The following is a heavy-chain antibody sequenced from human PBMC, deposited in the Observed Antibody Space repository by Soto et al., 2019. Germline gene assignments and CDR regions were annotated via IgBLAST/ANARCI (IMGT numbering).Heavy chain of an antibody. CDR1: GGSISSGGYY. V-gene: IGHV4-31*03. Sequence: QVQLQESGPGLVKPSQTLSLTCTVSGGSISSGGYYWSWIRQHPGKGLEWIGYIYYSGSTYYNPYLKSRVAISVDTSTNQSPLKLSAVTAAGTAVYYCARGGRRSPGMDVWGQGTTVTVSS. CDR2: IYYSGST. CDR3: ARGGRRSPGMDV. J-gene: IGHJ6*02. D-gene: IGHD3-16*01.